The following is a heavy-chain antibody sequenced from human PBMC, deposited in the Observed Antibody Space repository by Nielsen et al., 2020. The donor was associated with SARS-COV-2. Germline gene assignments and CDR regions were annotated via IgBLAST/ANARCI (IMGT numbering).Heavy chain of an antibody. J-gene: IGHJ3*01. D-gene: IGHD3-10*01. CDR3: ARSRRLRGVNDAFDV. Sequence: SETLSLTCTVSGGSISSYYWSWIRQPPGKGLEWIGYIYYSGSTNYNPSLKSRVTISVDTSKNQFSLKLSSVTAADTAVYYCARSRRLRGVNDAFDVWGRGTMFSVSS. V-gene: IGHV4-59*01. CDR1: GGSISSYY. CDR2: IYYSGST.